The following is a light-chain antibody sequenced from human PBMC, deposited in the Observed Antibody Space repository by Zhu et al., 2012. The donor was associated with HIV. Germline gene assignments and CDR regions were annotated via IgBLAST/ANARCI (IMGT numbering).Light chain of an antibody. V-gene: IGKV3-20*01. J-gene: IGKJ4*01. CDR2: GAS. CDR3: RHYGTSPPLT. CDR1: QSVSSSD. Sequence: EIVLTQSPGTLSLSPGDTATLSCRASQSVSSSDLAWFQQRPGQAPRLLIYGASSGATDIPDRFSGSGSGTDFTLTISRLEPEDFAVYYCRHYGTSPPLTFGGGTKVEIK.